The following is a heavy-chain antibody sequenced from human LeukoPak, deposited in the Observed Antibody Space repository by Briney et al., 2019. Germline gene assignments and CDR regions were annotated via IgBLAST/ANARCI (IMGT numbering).Heavy chain of an antibody. CDR1: GGTFSSYA. J-gene: IGHJ3*02. CDR2: IIPIFGTA. V-gene: IGHV1-69*05. D-gene: IGHD6-19*01. CDR3: ARHIEQWLSTGAFDI. Sequence: SVKVSCKASGGTFSSYAISWVRQAPGQGLEWMGGIIPIFGTANYAQKFQGRVTITTDESTSTAYMELSSLGSEDTAVYYLARHIEQWLSTGAFDIWGQGTLVTVSS.